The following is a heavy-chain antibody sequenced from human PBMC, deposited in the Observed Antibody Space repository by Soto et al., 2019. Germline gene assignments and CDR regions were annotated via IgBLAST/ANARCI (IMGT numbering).Heavy chain of an antibody. CDR3: AKDGDTNIVGNYFDY. J-gene: IGHJ4*02. CDR1: GFTFSNYA. D-gene: IGHD5-12*01. CDR2: ISGSGGFT. Sequence: EVQLLESGGGLVQPGGSLRLSCAASGFTFSNYAMNWVRQAPGKGLEWVSAISGSGGFTYYADSVKGRFTISRDNSKNTLFLQMNSLRAEYTAVFYCAKDGDTNIVGNYFDYWGQGTLVTVSS. V-gene: IGHV3-23*01.